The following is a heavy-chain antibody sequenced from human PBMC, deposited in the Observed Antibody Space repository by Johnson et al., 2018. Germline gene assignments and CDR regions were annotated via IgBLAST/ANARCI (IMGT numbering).Heavy chain of an antibody. D-gene: IGHD4-23*01. V-gene: IGHV3-49*03. CDR1: GFTFSDYA. Sequence: VRLVQSGGGVVQPGRSLRLSCTASGFTFSDYALSWYRQAPGKGLEWVGFIRPKVYGGTTEYAAAVEARFIISRDDSKNTAYLQMNSLKTEATALYYCTRDDYGGKDDAFDIWGQGTMVTVSS. CDR3: TRDDYGGKDDAFDI. J-gene: IGHJ3*02. CDR2: IRPKVYGGTT.